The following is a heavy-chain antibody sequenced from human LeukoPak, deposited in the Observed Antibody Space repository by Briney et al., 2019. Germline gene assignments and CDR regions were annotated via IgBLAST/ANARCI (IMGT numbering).Heavy chain of an antibody. V-gene: IGHV3-66*01. Sequence: GGSLRLSCAASGFTVSSSYMNWVRQAPGKGLEWVSVIFSGGSIYYADSVKGRFTISRDSSNNTLYLQMNTLRAKDTAVYYCARDDLDCWGQGTLVTVSS. J-gene: IGHJ4*02. CDR2: IFSGGSI. CDR1: GFTVSSSY. CDR3: ARDDLDC.